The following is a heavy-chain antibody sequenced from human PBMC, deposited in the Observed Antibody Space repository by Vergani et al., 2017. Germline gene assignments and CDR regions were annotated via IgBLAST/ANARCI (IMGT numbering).Heavy chain of an antibody. V-gene: IGHV3-30*02. CDR1: GFTFNRYG. CDR2: VLFDGSNE. D-gene: IGHD2-21*01. J-gene: IGHJ6*03. Sequence: QVQLVQSGGGVVQPGGSLRLSCVASGFTFNRYGMQWVRQAPGKGLEWVAYVLFDGSNEYYADSVKGRFIVSRDNSNDALYLQMNSLRGEDTAAYYCANSPPMVTDGYFYYMDVWGKGTTVIVSS. CDR3: ANSPPMVTDGYFYYMDV.